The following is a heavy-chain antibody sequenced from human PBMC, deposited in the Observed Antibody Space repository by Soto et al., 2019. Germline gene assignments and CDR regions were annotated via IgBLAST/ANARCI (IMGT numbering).Heavy chain of an antibody. J-gene: IGHJ6*02. CDR3: ARDWGQQWLAYGLDV. Sequence: QVQLVQSGAEVKKLGASVKVSCKASGYTFTNFGISWVRQAPGQGLEWVGWISTYNGHTTSAQQLQGRLTMTTDTSTSTASMELRSLRSDDAAVYFCARDWGQQWLAYGLDVWGQGTTVTVSS. CDR2: ISTYNGHT. CDR1: GYTFTNFG. D-gene: IGHD6-19*01. V-gene: IGHV1-18*01.